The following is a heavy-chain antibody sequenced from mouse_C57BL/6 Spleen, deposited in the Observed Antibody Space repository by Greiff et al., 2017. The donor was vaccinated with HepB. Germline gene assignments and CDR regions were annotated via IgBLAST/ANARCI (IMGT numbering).Heavy chain of an antibody. CDR1: GYTFTSYW. CDR2: IYPGSGST. Sequence: QVQLQQPGAELVKPGASVKMSCKASGYTFTSYWITWVKQRPGQGLEWIGDIYPGSGSTNYNEKFKSKATLTVDTSSSTAYMQLSSLTSEDSAVYYCARGDYGTESWFAYWGQVTLVTVSA. V-gene: IGHV1-55*01. D-gene: IGHD1-1*01. CDR3: ARGDYGTESWFAY. J-gene: IGHJ3*01.